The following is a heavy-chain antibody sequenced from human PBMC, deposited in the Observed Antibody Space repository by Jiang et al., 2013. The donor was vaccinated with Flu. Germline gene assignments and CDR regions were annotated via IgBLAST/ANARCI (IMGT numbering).Heavy chain of an antibody. V-gene: IGHV3-48*03. CDR1: GFTFSSYE. CDR3: AKDVPNIVVAGWGWGGDY. J-gene: IGHJ4*02. CDR2: ISSSGSTI. D-gene: IGHD6-19*01. Sequence: GLVQPGGSLRLSCAASGFTFSSYEMNWVRQAPGKGLEWISYISSSGSTIYYADSVKGRFTISRDNAKNSLYLQMNSLRAEDTAVYYCAKDVPNIVVAGWGWGGDYWGQGTLVTVSS.